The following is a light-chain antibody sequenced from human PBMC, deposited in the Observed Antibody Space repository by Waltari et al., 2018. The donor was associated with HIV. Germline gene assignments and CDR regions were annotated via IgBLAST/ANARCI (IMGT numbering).Light chain of an antibody. V-gene: IGLV1-40*01. CDR2: ANT. CDR3: QSYDRSLSVWV. J-gene: IGLJ3*02. Sequence: QSVLTQPPSVSGAPGQRVTISCTGSSSNTGAGYDVHWYQQLPGTAPRLLIYANTSRTSGVPDRCSGSKSGTSASLAIAGLQDEDEAVYYCQSYDRSLSVWVFGGGTKVTVL. CDR1: SSNTGAGYD.